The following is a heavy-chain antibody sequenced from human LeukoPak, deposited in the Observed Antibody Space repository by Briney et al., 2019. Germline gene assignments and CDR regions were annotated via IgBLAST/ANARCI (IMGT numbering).Heavy chain of an antibody. V-gene: IGHV4-59*01. Sequence: SETLSLTCTVSGGSISSYYWSWIRQPPGKGLEWIGYIYYSGSTNYNPSLKSRVTISVDTSKNQSSLKLSSVTAADTAVYYCARATRGFHYFDYWGQGTLVTVSS. CDR2: IYYSGST. CDR3: ARATRGFHYFDY. CDR1: GGSISSYY. J-gene: IGHJ4*02. D-gene: IGHD4-11*01.